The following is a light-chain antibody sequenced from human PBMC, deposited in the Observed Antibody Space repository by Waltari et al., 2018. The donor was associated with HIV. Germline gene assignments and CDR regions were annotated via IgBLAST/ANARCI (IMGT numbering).Light chain of an antibody. CDR2: GAS. CDR3: QHYSNWPPWT. J-gene: IGKJ1*01. V-gene: IGKV3-15*01. CDR1: QSVGTN. Sequence: EILMTLIPVTLSVSPVDRVTLSFRPSQSVGTNLAWYQQKPGQAPRLLIYGASFTATDISDRFSGSGSGTDFTLTINSLQSEDFAVYYCQHYSNWPPWTFGPGTRVEMK.